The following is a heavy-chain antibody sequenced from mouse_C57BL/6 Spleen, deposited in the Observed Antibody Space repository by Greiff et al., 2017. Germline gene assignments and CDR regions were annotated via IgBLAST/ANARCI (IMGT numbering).Heavy chain of an antibody. V-gene: IGHV1-59*01. CDR1: GYTFTSYW. D-gene: IGHD1-1*01. J-gene: IGHJ2*01. CDR3: ARSGYYGSSHY. CDR2: IDPSDSYT. Sequence: VQLQQSGAELVRPGTSVKLSCKASGYTFTSYWMHWVKQRPGQGLEWIGVIDPSDSYTNYNQKFKGKATLTVDTSSSTAYMQLSSLTSEDSAVYYCARSGYYGSSHYWGQGTTLTVSS.